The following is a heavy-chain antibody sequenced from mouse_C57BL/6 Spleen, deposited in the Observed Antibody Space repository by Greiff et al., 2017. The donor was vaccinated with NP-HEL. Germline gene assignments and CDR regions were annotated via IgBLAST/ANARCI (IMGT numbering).Heavy chain of an antibody. CDR1: GFNITDYY. V-gene: IGHV14-2*01. CDR2: IDPEDGET. D-gene: IGHD1-1*01. Sequence: EVQLQESGAELVKPGASVKLSCTASGFNITDYYMHWVKQRTEQGLEWIGRIDPEDGETKYAPKFQGKATITADTSSNTAYLQLSSLTSEDTAVYYCASSYGSSPYYFDYWGQGTTLTVSS. CDR3: ASSYGSSPYYFDY. J-gene: IGHJ2*01.